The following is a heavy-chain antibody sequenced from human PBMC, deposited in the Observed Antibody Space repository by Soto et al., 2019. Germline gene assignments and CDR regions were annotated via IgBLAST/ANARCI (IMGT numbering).Heavy chain of an antibody. CDR3: ARLGGFYQSLDS. Sequence: PSETLSLTCTVSGGSISSSSYYWGWIRQPPGKGLEWIGCIYYSGSTYYNPSLKSRVTISVDTSKNQFSLNLTSVTAADTAVYYCARLGGFYQSLDSWGQGTLVTVSS. D-gene: IGHD3-22*01. CDR2: IYYSGST. J-gene: IGHJ5*01. CDR1: GGSISSSSYY. V-gene: IGHV4-39*01.